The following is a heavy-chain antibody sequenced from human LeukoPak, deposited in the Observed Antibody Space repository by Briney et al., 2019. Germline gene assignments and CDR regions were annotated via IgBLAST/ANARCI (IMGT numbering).Heavy chain of an antibody. CDR2: INHSGST. CDR3: AREGVGYSRNNWFDP. J-gene: IGHJ5*02. D-gene: IGHD2-2*03. V-gene: IGHV4-38-2*02. Sequence: SETLPLTCTVSDYSISTDYYWGWIRQPPGKGLEWIGSINHSGSTYYNPSLRSRVTISVDTSKNQFSMKLTSVTAADTAVYYCAREGVGYSRNNWFDPWGQGTLVTVSS. CDR1: DYSISTDYY.